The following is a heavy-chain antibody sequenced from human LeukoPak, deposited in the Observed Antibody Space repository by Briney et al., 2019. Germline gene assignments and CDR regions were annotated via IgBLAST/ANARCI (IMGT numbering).Heavy chain of an antibody. V-gene: IGHV4-34*01. Sequence: PSETLSLTCAVYGGSFSGYYWSWIRQPPGKGLEWIGEINHSGSTNYNPSLKSRVTISVDTSKNQFSLKLSSVTAADTAVYYCARHWRGWSPPSDWFDPWGQGTLVTVSS. CDR3: ARHWRGWSPPSDWFDP. CDR1: GGSFSGYY. CDR2: INHSGST. J-gene: IGHJ5*02. D-gene: IGHD6-19*01.